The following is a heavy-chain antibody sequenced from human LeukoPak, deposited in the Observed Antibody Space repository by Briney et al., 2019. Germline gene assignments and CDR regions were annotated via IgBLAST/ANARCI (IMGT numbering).Heavy chain of an antibody. D-gene: IGHD4-23*01. CDR2: ISGSGAST. CDR1: GFTFFTYA. J-gene: IGHJ4*02. CDR3: AKDLNYGGNLQGYFDY. V-gene: IGHV3-23*01. Sequence: PGGSLRLSCAASGFTFFTYAMSWVRQAPGKGLEWVSAISGSGASTYYADSVKGRFTISRDNSKNTLYLQMNSLRAEDTAVYYCAKDLNYGGNLQGYFDYWGQGTLVTVSS.